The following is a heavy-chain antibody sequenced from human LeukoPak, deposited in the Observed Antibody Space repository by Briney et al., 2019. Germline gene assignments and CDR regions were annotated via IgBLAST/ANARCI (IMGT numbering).Heavy chain of an antibody. CDR1: GGSISSGGYY. CDR3: ARDRLAVAGTFDY. CDR2: IYHSGST. V-gene: IGHV4-30-2*01. D-gene: IGHD6-19*01. J-gene: IGHJ4*02. Sequence: SETLSLTCTVSGGSISSGGYYWSWIRQPPGKGLEWIGYIYHSGSTYYNPSLKSRVTISVDRSKNQFSLKLSSVTAADTAVYCCARDRLAVAGTFDYWGQGTLVTVSS.